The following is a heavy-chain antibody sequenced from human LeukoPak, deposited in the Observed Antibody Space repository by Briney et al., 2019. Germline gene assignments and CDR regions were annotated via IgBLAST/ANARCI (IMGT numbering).Heavy chain of an antibody. CDR1: GFTFSTYW. V-gene: IGHV3-7*01. CDR3: ARQPFDY. Sequence: GGSLRLSCAASGFTFSTYWMTWVRQAPGEGLEWMANIKGDGSDKYYVDSVKGRFTISRDNANNSLYLQMNSLRADDTAVYYCARQPFDYWGQGTLVTVSS. J-gene: IGHJ4*02. CDR2: IKGDGSDK.